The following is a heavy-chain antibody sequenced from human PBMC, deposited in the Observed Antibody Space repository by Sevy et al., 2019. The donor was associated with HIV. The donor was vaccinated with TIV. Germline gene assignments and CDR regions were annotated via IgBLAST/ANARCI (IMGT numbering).Heavy chain of an antibody. Sequence: GGSLRLSCIASGFTFRNYGIHWVRQAPGKGLDWVAVIGYDGSDKYYADSVKGRFTISRDNSMNTLFLQMNSLRAEDTAVYYCAKERGGSYIPYFYGMDVWGQGTAVTVSS. CDR2: IGYDGSDK. CDR1: GFTFRNYG. D-gene: IGHD1-26*01. J-gene: IGHJ6*02. V-gene: IGHV3-30*18. CDR3: AKERGGSYIPYFYGMDV.